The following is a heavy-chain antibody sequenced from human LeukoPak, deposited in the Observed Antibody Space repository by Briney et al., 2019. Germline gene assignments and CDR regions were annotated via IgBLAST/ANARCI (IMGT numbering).Heavy chain of an antibody. CDR2: ISGSGGST. D-gene: IGHD3-3*01. V-gene: IGHV3-23*01. CDR1: GFTFSSYA. CDR3: AKRDCWSGYDGPDLYYFDY. J-gene: IGHJ4*02. Sequence: PGGSLRLSCAASGFTFSSYAMSWVRQAPGKGLEWVSAISGSGGSTYYADSVKGRFTISRDNSKNTLYLQMNSLRAEDTAVYYCAKRDCWSGYDGPDLYYFDYWGQGTLVTVSS.